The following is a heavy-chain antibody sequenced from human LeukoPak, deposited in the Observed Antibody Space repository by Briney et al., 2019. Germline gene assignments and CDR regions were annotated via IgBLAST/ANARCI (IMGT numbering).Heavy chain of an antibody. D-gene: IGHD1-26*01. CDR3: ARGARRYYYYGMDI. CDR1: GNSFTSYW. CDR2: NYPGDSET. V-gene: IGHV5-51*01. J-gene: IGHJ6*02. Sequence: GESLKTFCKGSGNSFTSYWNGWVRQMPGKGLEWMGINYPGDSETRQRPSFQGQVTISADKSISTGYLQWRSPKASDTPMYNCARGARRYYYYGMDISGQRTTVT.